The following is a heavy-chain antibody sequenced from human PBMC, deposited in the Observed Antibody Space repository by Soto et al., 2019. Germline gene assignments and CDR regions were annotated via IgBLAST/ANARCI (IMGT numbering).Heavy chain of an antibody. Sequence: GESLKISCAASGFTFSSYAMHWVRQAPGKGLEWVAVISYDGSNKYYADSVKGRFTISRDNSKNTLYLQMNSLRAEDTAVYYCERELFLYYYDSNGYIDYWGQGTLVTVSS. J-gene: IGHJ4*02. CDR1: GFTFSSYA. D-gene: IGHD3-22*01. CDR3: ERELFLYYYDSNGYIDY. V-gene: IGHV3-30-3*01. CDR2: ISYDGSNK.